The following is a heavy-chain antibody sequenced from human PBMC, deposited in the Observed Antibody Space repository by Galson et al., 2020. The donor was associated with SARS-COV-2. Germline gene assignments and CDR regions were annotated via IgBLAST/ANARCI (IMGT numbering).Heavy chain of an antibody. D-gene: IGHD2-21*02. V-gene: IGHV4-31*03. Sequence: SETLSLTCTVSGGSISSGGYYWSWIRQHPGKGLEWIGYIYYSGSTYYNPSLKSRVTISVDTSKNQFSLKLSSVTAADTAVYYCARLKVDIVVVTANWFDPWGQGTLVTVSS. CDR1: GGSISSGGYY. J-gene: IGHJ5*02. CDR2: IYYSGST. CDR3: ARLKVDIVVVTANWFDP.